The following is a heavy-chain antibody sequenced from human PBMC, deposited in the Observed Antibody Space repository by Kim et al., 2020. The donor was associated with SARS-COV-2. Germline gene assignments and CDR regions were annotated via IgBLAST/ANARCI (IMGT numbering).Heavy chain of an antibody. CDR1: GGSISSGSYY. D-gene: IGHD3-16*02. CDR3: ARDHSDYYDYVWGSYRNNWFDP. V-gene: IGHV4-61*02. Sequence: SETLSLTCTVSGGSISSGSYYWSWIRQPAGKGLEWIGRIYTSGSTNYNPALKSRVTISVDTSKNQFSLKLSSVTAADTAVYYCARDHSDYYDYVWGSYRNNWFDPWGQGTLVTVSS. J-gene: IGHJ5*02. CDR2: IYTSGST.